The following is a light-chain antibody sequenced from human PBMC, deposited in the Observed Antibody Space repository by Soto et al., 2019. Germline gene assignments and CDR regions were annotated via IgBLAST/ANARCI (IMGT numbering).Light chain of an antibody. CDR2: GAS. CDR3: QESYSVSLI. V-gene: IGKV1-39*01. Sequence: DIQMTQSPSSLSASVEDRVTITCRASQSISNYLNWYQQKLGRAPKLLIYGASSLQSGVPSRFSGSGSGTDFTLTISSLRPEDFAIYYCQESYSVSLIFGGGTRVEMK. J-gene: IGKJ4*01. CDR1: QSISNY.